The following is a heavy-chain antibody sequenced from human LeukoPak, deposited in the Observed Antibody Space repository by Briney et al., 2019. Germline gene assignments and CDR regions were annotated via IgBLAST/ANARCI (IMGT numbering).Heavy chain of an antibody. CDR3: ARYGSGSYYYYYGMDV. CDR1: GFAFSNYW. J-gene: IGHJ6*02. Sequence: GGSLRLSCAASGFAFSNYWMSWVRQAPGKGLEWVANIKEDGSEKYYVDSVKGRFTISRDNAKKSLYLQMNSLLRAEDTAVYYCARYGSGSYYYYYGMDVWGQGITVTVSS. V-gene: IGHV3-7*01. D-gene: IGHD3-10*01. CDR2: IKEDGSEK.